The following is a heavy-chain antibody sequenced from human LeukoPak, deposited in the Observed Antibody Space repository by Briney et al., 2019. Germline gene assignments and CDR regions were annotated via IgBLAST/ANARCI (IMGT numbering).Heavy chain of an antibody. CDR3: VRRVAGSSYRDH. J-gene: IGHJ4*02. CDR1: GGSISSSRHY. D-gene: IGHD3-22*01. CDR2: ILYSGST. Sequence: PSETLSLTCTVSGGSISSSRHYWGWIRQPPGKGLEWIGNILYSGSTNYNPSLKSRVTISVDTSNNQFSLKLSSVTAADTADYYCVRRVAGSSYRDHWGQGTLVTVSS. V-gene: IGHV4-39*01.